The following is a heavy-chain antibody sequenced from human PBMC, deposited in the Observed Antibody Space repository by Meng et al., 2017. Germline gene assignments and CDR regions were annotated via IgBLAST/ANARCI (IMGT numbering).Heavy chain of an antibody. V-gene: IGHV1-2*02. CDR1: GYTFTGYH. J-gene: IGHJ3*02. Sequence: ASVKVSCKASGYTFTGYHMHWVRQAPGQGLEWMGWINPNSGGTNYAQKFQGRVTMTRDTSISTAYMELSRLRSDDTAVYYCAREEGLLSSYSGYDQGSAFDIWGQGTMVTVSS. D-gene: IGHD5-12*01. CDR2: INPNSGGT. CDR3: AREEGLLSSYSGYDQGSAFDI.